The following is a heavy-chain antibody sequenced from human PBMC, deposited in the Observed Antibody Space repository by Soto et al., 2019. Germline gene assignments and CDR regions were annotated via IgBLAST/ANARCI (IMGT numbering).Heavy chain of an antibody. CDR2: IYWDDEK. CDR1: GFSLRTVEVG. J-gene: IGHJ4*02. D-gene: IGHD3-9*01. V-gene: IGHV2-5*02. CDR3: ARFRSSDWFFDD. Sequence: QITLKESGPTLVKPTQTLTLTCSFSGFSLRTVEVGVGWIRQPPGKALEWLSLIYWDDEKRYSPSLKSRLSITKDTSNNQVVLKMTNLDVVDNATYFWARFRSSDWFFDDWGQGTLVTVSS.